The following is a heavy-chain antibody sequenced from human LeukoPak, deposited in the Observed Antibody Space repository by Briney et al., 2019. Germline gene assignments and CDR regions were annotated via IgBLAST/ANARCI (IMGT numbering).Heavy chain of an antibody. J-gene: IGHJ5*02. CDR3: AREGLNMVRGVIPKEAWGWFDP. D-gene: IGHD3-10*01. Sequence: PSQTLSLTCTVSGGSISSGSYYWSWIRQPAGKGLEWIGRIYTSGSTNYHPSLKSRVTISVDTSKNQFSLKLSSVTAADTAVYYCAREGLNMVRGVIPKEAWGWFDPWGQGTLVTVSS. CDR1: GGSISSGSYY. CDR2: IYTSGST. V-gene: IGHV4-61*02.